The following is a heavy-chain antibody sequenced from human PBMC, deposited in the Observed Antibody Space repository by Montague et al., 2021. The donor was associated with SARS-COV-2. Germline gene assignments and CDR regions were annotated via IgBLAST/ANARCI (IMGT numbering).Heavy chain of an antibody. CDR2: IVYSGST. V-gene: IGHV4-39*01. CDR1: GXSISSTDHY. CDR3: ARHLRVGNRWNGFEADY. D-gene: IGHD1-1*01. J-gene: IGHJ4*02. Sequence: SETLSLTCTVSGXSISSTDHYWAWMRQPPGTGLEWIASIVYSGSTYYNSSLKSRVTISVDTSKNLFSLQLKSVTPADTSVYYCARHLRVGNRWNGFEADYWDQGALVSVSS.